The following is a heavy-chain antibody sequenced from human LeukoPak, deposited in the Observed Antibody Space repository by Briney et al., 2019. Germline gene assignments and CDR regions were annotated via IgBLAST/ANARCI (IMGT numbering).Heavy chain of an antibody. CDR3: ARVGITGTTDY. V-gene: IGHV4-61*02. D-gene: IGHD1-7*01. CDR2: IYTSGST. CDR1: GGSISSGSYY. J-gene: IGHJ4*02. Sequence: PSETLSLTCTVSGGSISSGSYYWSWLRQPAGTGLEWIGRIYTSGSTNYNPSLKSRVTISVDTSKNQFSLKLSSVTAADTAVYYCARVGITGTTDYWGQGTLVTVSS.